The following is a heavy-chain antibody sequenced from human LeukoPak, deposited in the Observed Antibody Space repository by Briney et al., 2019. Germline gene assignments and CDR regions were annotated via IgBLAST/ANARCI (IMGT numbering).Heavy chain of an antibody. D-gene: IGHD1-26*01. V-gene: IGHV4-39*07. CDR3: ARSPLEWELLLGDDAFDI. CDR1: GGSISSSSYY. Sequence: SSETLSLTCTVSGGSISSSSYYWGWIRQPPGKGLEWIGSIYYSGSTYYNPSLKSRVTISVDTSKNQFSLKLSSVTAADTAVYYCARSPLEWELLLGDDAFDIWGQGTMVTVSS. CDR2: IYYSGST. J-gene: IGHJ3*02.